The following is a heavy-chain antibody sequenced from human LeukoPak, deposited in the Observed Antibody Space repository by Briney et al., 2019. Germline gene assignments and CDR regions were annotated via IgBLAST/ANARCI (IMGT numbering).Heavy chain of an antibody. CDR1: GGSISSGSYY. J-gene: IGHJ6*03. V-gene: IGHV4-61*02. Sequence: PSQTLSLTCTVSGGSISSGSYYWSWIRQPAGKGLEWIGRIYTSGSTNYNPSLKSRVTISVDTSKNQFSLKLSSVTAADTAVYYCAREIGSVVVPAAMGYYYCYMDVWGKGTTVTVSS. CDR2: IYTSGST. D-gene: IGHD2-2*01. CDR3: AREIGSVVVPAAMGYYYCYMDV.